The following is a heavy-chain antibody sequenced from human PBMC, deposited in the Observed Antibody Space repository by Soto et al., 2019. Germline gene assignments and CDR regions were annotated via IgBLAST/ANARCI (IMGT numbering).Heavy chain of an antibody. J-gene: IGHJ4*02. V-gene: IGHV3-66*04. CDR2: IYSTGST. CDR1: GFTVGNHY. Sequence: EAQLVESGGGLVQPGGSLRLSCAASGFTVGNHYMSWVRQAPGKGLEWVSLIYSTGSTFYVDSVKDRFIISRDSSKNTLYLQMNSLRVEDTAVNYCAGHSRKDYWGQGAVVTVSS. CDR3: AGHSRKDY.